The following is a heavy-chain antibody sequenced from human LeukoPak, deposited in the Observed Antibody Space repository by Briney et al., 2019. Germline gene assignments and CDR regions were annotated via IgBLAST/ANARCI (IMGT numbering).Heavy chain of an antibody. Sequence: GGSLRLSCAASGFTFRSYAMSWVRQAPGKGLEWVSAISGSGGSTYYADSVKGRFTISRDNSKNTLYLQMNSLRAEDTAVYYCAKDIQRVQLWTLFDYWGQGTLVTVSS. V-gene: IGHV3-23*01. CDR1: GFTFRSYA. CDR3: AKDIQRVQLWTLFDY. J-gene: IGHJ4*02. D-gene: IGHD5-18*01. CDR2: ISGSGGST.